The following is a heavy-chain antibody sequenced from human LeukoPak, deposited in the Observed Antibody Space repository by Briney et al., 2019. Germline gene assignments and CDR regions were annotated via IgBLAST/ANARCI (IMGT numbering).Heavy chain of an antibody. V-gene: IGHV1-18*01. Sequence: ASVKVSCKPSGYIFTNYVISWVRHAPGQGLEWMGWISAYNGNTDYPQNLEGRVTMTTDTSTRTAYMDLRSLRSDDTAVYYGARSPTNMVPYFDYWGQGTLVTVSS. CDR3: ARSPTNMVPYFDY. D-gene: IGHD3-10*01. CDR2: ISAYNGNT. CDR1: GYIFTNYV. J-gene: IGHJ4*02.